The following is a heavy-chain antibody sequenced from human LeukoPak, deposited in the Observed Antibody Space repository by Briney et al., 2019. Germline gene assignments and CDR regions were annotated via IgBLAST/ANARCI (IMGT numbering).Heavy chain of an antibody. CDR2: ISSSSSTI. V-gene: IGHV3-48*01. CDR3: ARDVRRQLWLRGVVDY. Sequence: GGSLRLSCAASGFTFSSYEMNWVRQAPGKGLEWVSYISSSSSTIYYADSVKGRFTISRDNAKNSLYLQMNSLRAEDTAVYYCARDVRRQLWLRGVVDYWGQGTLVTVSS. J-gene: IGHJ4*02. D-gene: IGHD5-18*01. CDR1: GFTFSSYE.